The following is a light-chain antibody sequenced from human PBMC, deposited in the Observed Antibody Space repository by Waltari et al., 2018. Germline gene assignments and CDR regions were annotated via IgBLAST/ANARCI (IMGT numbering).Light chain of an antibody. CDR3: CSYLERTV. J-gene: IGLJ2*01. V-gene: IGLV2-23*02. Sequence: QSALTQPASVSGSPGQSITISCAGTSSDVGGYDIVSWYQHHPDKAPKLLIYAVTKRPSGVSNRFSGSKSGNTASLTISGLQAEDEATHYCCSYLERTVFGGGTKLTVL. CDR2: AVT. CDR1: SSDVGGYDI.